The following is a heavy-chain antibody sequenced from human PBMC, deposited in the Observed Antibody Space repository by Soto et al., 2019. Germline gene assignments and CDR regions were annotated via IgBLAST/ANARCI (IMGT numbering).Heavy chain of an antibody. J-gene: IGHJ6*02. CDR1: GLTFSSYA. Sequence: ESGGHLVQPGGSLRLSCAASGLTFSSYAMSWVRQAPVKWLEWVSSVSAGGDMTYYSDSVKGRFTISRDNSNNALFLQMNSLRIDDTALYYCARGDRGGSGSPASYYYSGLDVWGQGTTVTVS. V-gene: IGHV3-23*01. CDR3: ARGDRGGSGSPASYYYSGLDV. D-gene: IGHD3-10*01. CDR2: VSAGGDMT.